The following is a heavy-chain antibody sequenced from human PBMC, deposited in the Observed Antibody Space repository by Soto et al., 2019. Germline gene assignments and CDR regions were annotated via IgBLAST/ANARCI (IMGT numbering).Heavy chain of an antibody. CDR3: ARSQGSSTSLEIYYYYYYGMEV. CDR1: GGTFSSYA. J-gene: IGHJ6*02. D-gene: IGHD2-2*01. V-gene: IGHV1-69*01. CDR2: IIPISETT. Sequence: QVQLVQSGAEVKKPGSSVKVSCKASGGTFSSYAISWVRQAPGQGLEWMGGIIPISETTNYAQKFQGRVTIPADEYKSTAYMERSSLRSEDTAVYYCARSQGSSTSLEIYYYYYYGMEVWGQGTTVTVSS.